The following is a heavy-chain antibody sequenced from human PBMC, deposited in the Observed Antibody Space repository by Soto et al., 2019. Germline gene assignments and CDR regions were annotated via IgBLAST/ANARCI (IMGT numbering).Heavy chain of an antibody. J-gene: IGHJ4*02. CDR1: GYTFTGYY. D-gene: IGHD2-15*01. V-gene: IGHV1-2*04. CDR2: INPNSGGT. Sequence: QVQLVQSGAEVKKPGASVKVSCKASGYTFTGYYMHWVRQAPGQGLERMGWINPNSGGTNYAQKFQGWVTMTRDTSISTAYMELSRLRSDDTAVYYCARGGMDIVVVVAASPFDYWGQGTLVTVSS. CDR3: ARGGMDIVVVVAASPFDY.